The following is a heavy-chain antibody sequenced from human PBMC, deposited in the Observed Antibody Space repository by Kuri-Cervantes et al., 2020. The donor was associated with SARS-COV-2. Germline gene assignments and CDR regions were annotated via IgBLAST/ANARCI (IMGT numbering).Heavy chain of an antibody. CDR1: GFTFSNAW. J-gene: IGHJ4*02. CDR2: IRSKAYGGTT. D-gene: IGHD3-10*01. V-gene: IGHV3-49*04. CDR3: SRLMYGSGSYYPLSY. Sequence: GGSLRLSCAASGFTFSNAWMSWVRQAPGKGLEWVGFIRSKAYGGTTEYAASVKGRFTISRDDSKSIAYLQMNSLKTEDTAVYYCSRLMYGSGSYYPLSYWGQGTLVTVSS.